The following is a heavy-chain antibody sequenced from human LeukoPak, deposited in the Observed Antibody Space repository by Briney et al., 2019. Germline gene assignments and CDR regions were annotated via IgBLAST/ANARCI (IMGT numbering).Heavy chain of an antibody. CDR3: ARELGAFDI. J-gene: IGHJ3*02. V-gene: IGHV3-30-3*01. CDR2: ISYDGSNK. Sequence: GGSLRLSCAASGFTFSSYAMHWVRQAPGKGLEWVAVISYDGSNKYYADSVKGRFTISRDNSKNTLYLQMNSLRAEDTAVYYCARELGAFDIWGQGTMVTVSS. CDR1: GFTFSSYA. D-gene: IGHD3-16*01.